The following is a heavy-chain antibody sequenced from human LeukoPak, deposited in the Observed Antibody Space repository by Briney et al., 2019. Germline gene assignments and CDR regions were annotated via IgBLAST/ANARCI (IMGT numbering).Heavy chain of an antibody. D-gene: IGHD6-19*01. V-gene: IGHV3-23*01. CDR2: IGGSGDKT. CDR3: VRRGDASSGWGDHDF. CDR1: GFTFNRNA. J-gene: IGHJ4*02. Sequence: GGSLRLSCAASGFTFNRNAISWVRQAPGKGLEWVSTIGGSGDKTFYADSVKGRFTISRDNSKNMEHLQMNSLTGEDTALYYCVRRGDASSGWGDHDFWGQGALVTVSS.